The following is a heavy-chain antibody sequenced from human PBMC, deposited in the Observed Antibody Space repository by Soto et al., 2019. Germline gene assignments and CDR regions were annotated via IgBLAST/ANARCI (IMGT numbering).Heavy chain of an antibody. Sequence: SETLSLTCTVSGGSISGYYCSCIRQPPGMGLEFIGYIHYSGSTYYNPSLQSRVTISVDTSKNQLSLKLSSVTAADTAIYYCSRRAPEGFDPWGQGTLVTVSS. CDR1: GGSISGYY. V-gene: IGHV4-59*04. CDR3: SRRAPEGFDP. J-gene: IGHJ5*02. CDR2: IHYSGST.